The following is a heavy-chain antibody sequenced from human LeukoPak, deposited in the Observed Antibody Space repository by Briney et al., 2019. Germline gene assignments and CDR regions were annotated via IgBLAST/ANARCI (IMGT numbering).Heavy chain of an antibody. J-gene: IGHJ4*02. CDR2: IWSDGSTK. CDR1: GFSFSSCG. Sequence: GRSLRLSCAASGFSFSSCGMHWVRQAPGKGLEWVAVIWSDGSTKYYADSVKGRFTIPRDNSRNTLYMQMNSLRAEDTAVYYCAKTRAMDSSGYYFDYWGRGILVTVSS. V-gene: IGHV3-33*06. CDR3: AKTRAMDSSGYYFDY. D-gene: IGHD3-22*01.